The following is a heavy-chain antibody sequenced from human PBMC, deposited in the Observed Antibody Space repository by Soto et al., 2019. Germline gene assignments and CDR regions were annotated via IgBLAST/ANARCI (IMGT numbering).Heavy chain of an antibody. CDR2: LYSTYGT. J-gene: IGHJ3*02. CDR3: ARWLQREHDYDI. Sequence: DVQLVESGGGWIQPGGSLRLSCAASGLTVSDRKYITWVRQAPGKGLEWVSALYSTYGTYYVGLVRGQLTVSRDHLKNVVYLQMNDEGPEDTGLYFCARWLQREHDYDIWVFGTMVAVSS. CDR1: GLTVSDRKY. V-gene: IGHV3-53*01. D-gene: IGHD3-16*01.